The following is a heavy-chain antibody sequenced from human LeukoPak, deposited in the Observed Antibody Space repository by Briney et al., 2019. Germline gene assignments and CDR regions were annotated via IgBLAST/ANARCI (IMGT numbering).Heavy chain of an antibody. J-gene: IGHJ3*02. D-gene: IGHD4/OR15-4a*01. Sequence: GESLKISCKVSGYTFTSYWIGWVRQMPGKGLEWVGNIYPGNSDTRYSPSFQGQVTISADKSISTAYLQWSSLKASDTAMYYCARRGAANPDAFDIWGQGTMVTVSS. CDR1: GYTFTSYW. CDR3: ARRGAANPDAFDI. CDR2: IYPGNSDT. V-gene: IGHV5-51*01.